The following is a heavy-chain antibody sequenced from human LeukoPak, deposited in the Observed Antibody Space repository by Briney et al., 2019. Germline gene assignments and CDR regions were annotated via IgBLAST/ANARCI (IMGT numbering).Heavy chain of an antibody. CDR2: LLGSGDKT. CDR3: AKILWGGMDV. Sequence: PGGSLRLSCAASGFAFSAYAMGWVRQAPGKGLECVSSLLGSGDKTFYADSVKGRFTISRDNSRNTLYLQMNSLRAEDTAVYYCAKILWGGMDVWGRGTTVTVSS. V-gene: IGHV3-23*01. CDR1: GFAFSAYA. D-gene: IGHD1-26*01. J-gene: IGHJ6*02.